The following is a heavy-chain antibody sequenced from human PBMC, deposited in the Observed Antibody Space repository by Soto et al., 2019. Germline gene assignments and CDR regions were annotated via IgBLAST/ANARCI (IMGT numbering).Heavy chain of an antibody. D-gene: IGHD5-18*01. J-gene: IGHJ4*02. CDR2: INHSGST. Sequence: PSETLSLTCAVYGGSFSGYYWSWIRQPPGKGLEWIGEINHSGSTNYNPSLKSRVTISVDTSKNQFSLMLSSVTAADTAVYYCARALGYTYGHLPIDYWGQGTLVTSPQ. CDR1: GGSFSGYY. V-gene: IGHV4-34*01. CDR3: ARALGYTYGHLPIDY.